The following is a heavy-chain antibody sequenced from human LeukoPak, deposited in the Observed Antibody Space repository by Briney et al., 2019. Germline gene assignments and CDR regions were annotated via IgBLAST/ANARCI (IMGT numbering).Heavy chain of an antibody. CDR3: AKDTSTVTPYYFDY. D-gene: IGHD4-17*01. CDR1: GFTFSSYG. J-gene: IGHJ4*02. V-gene: IGHV3-30*18. Sequence: PGRSLRLSCVASGFTFSSYGMHWVRQAPGKGLEWVAVISYVGSNKYYADSVKGRFTISRDNSKNTLYLQMNSLRAEDTAVYYCAKDTSTVTPYYFDYWGQGTLVTVSS. CDR2: ISYVGSNK.